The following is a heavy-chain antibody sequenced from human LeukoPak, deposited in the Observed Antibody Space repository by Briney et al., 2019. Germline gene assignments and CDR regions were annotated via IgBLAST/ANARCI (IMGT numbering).Heavy chain of an antibody. V-gene: IGHV4-39*01. CDR2: IHYSGRT. CDR3: RRRERWLLRDD. D-gene: IGHD3-22*01. J-gene: IGHJ4*02. Sequence: PSETLSLTCTVASTSISSSSHDWGWIRQPPGKGLEWIGSIHYSGRTYYNPSLKSRVTISVDTSKNQFSLKLSSVTAADTAVYYSRRRERWLLRDDSGQGTLVTVSS. CDR1: STSISSSSHD.